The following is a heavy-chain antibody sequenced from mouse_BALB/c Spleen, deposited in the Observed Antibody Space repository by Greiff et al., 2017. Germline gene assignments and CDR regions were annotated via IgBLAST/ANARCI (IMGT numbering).Heavy chain of an antibody. Sequence: EVQLQQSGPELVKPGASVKIPCKASGYTFTDYNMDWVKQSHGKSLEWIGDINPNNGGTIYNQKFKGKATLTADKSSSTAYMQLSSLTSEDSAVYFCARGIHYYGLGAMDYWGQGTSVTVSS. CDR2: INPNNGGT. D-gene: IGHD1-2*01. CDR1: GYTFTDYN. CDR3: ARGIHYYGLGAMDY. J-gene: IGHJ4*01. V-gene: IGHV1-18*01.